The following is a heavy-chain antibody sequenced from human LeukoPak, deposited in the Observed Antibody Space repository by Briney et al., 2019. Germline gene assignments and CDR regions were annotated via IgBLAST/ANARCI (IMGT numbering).Heavy chain of an antibody. Sequence: ASVKVSYKASGYTFTGYYMHWVRQAPGQGLEWMGWINPNSGGTNYAQKFQGRVTMTRDTSISTAYMELSRLRSEDTAVYYCARDHPWDGFDYWGQGTLVTVSS. CDR2: INPNSGGT. D-gene: IGHD1-26*01. CDR3: ARDHPWDGFDY. V-gene: IGHV1-2*02. J-gene: IGHJ4*02. CDR1: GYTFTGYY.